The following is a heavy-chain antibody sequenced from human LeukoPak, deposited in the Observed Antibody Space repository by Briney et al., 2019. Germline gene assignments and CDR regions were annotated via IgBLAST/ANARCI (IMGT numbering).Heavy chain of an antibody. D-gene: IGHD3-22*01. J-gene: IGHJ6*02. CDR1: GGSISRDY. CDR3: ARHGDRSGYSNTFYYDMDV. Sequence: ASETLSLTCTVSGGSISRDYWSWIRQPPGKGLEWIGYIFYSGSTDYNPSLKSRVTISVDTSKNQFSLKLSSVTAADTAVYYCARHGDRSGYSNTFYYDMDVWGQGTTVTVSS. CDR2: IFYSGST. V-gene: IGHV4-59*08.